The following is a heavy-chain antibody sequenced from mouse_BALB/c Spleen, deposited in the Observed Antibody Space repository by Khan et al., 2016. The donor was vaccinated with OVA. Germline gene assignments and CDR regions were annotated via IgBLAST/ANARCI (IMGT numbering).Heavy chain of an antibody. Sequence: EVQLQQSGTVLARPGASVKMSCKASGYSFTNYWMHWVKQRPGQVLEWIGTIYPGNSDTRYNQKFKDKAKLTAVTSASTASMDLSSLTSEDSAVYYCARSYDSFYFDYWGQGSTLTVSS. CDR2: IYPGNSDT. V-gene: IGHV1-5*01. CDR3: ARSYDSFYFDY. D-gene: IGHD2-4*01. CDR1: GYSFTNYW. J-gene: IGHJ2*01.